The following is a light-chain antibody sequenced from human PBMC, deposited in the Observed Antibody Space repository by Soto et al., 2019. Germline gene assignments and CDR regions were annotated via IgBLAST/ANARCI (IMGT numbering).Light chain of an antibody. J-gene: IGLJ2*01. V-gene: IGLV3-21*04. Sequence: SYELTQPPSVSVAPGKTATISCAGNNIGGKSVHWYQQKPGQAPVLVIYYDKDRPSGIPERFSGSNSGNTATLTVSRVEAGDEADYYCQVWDSRIDQVVFGGGTKLTVL. CDR2: YDK. CDR3: QVWDSRIDQVV. CDR1: NIGGKS.